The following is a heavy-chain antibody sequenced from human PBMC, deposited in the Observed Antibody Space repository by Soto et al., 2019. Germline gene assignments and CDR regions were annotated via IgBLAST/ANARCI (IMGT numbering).Heavy chain of an antibody. Sequence: GGSLSLSCAASGFIFSTYGRHWARQAPGKGLEWLSVISYDGNNKYYADSVKGRFTISRDNSKNTLWLQMDSLRTEDTAVYYCAKDLLLTTITTVGDWGQGTLVTVSS. CDR1: GFIFSTYG. CDR3: AKDLLLTTITTVGD. CDR2: ISYDGNNK. D-gene: IGHD4-17*01. J-gene: IGHJ4*02. V-gene: IGHV3-30*18.